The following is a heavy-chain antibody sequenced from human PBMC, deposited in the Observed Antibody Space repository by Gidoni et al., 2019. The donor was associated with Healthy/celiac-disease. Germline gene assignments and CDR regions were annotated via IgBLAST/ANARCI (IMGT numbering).Heavy chain of an antibody. CDR2: IYSGGST. CDR3: ARDDYSSSWYWGY. Sequence: MSWVRQAPGKGLEWVSVIYSGGSTYYADSVKGRFTISRDNSKNTLYLQMNSLRAEDTAVYYCARDDYSSSWYWGYWGQGTLVTVSS. J-gene: IGHJ4*02. V-gene: IGHV3-53*05. D-gene: IGHD6-13*01.